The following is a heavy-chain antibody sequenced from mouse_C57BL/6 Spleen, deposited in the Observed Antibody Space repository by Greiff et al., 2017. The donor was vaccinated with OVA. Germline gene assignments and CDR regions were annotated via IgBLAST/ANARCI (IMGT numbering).Heavy chain of an antibody. J-gene: IGHJ2*01. V-gene: IGHV5-6*01. CDR2: ISSGGSYT. Sequence: DVHLVESGGDLVKPGGSLKLSCAASGFTFSSYGMSWVRQTPDKRLEWVATISSGGSYTYYPDSVKGRFTISRDNAKNTLYLQMSSLKSEDTAMYYCAREGGFDTTAFDDWGQGTTLTVSS. CDR3: AREGGFDTTAFDD. D-gene: IGHD1-2*01. CDR1: GFTFSSYG.